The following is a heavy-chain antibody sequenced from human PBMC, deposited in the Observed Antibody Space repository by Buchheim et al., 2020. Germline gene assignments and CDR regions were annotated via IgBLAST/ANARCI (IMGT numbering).Heavy chain of an antibody. CDR2: IYYSGST. CDR3: ATLTTVTLYYYYYGMDV. V-gene: IGHV4-39*07. Sequence: QLQLQESGPGLVKPSETLSLTCTVSGGSISSSSYYWGWIRQPPGKGLEWIGSIYYSGSTYYNPSLKSRVTISVGTSKNQFSLKLSSVTAADTAVYYCATLTTVTLYYYYYGMDVWGQGTT. CDR1: GGSISSSSYY. D-gene: IGHD4-17*01. J-gene: IGHJ6*02.